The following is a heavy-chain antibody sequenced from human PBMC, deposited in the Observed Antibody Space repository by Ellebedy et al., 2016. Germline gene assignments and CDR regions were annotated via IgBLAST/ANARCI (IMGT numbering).Heavy chain of an antibody. Sequence: SETLSLTXTVSGGSISSSSYYWGWIRQPPGKGLEWIGYIYYSGSTYYNPSLKSRVTISVDTSKNQFSLKLSSVTAADTAVYYCARQTSASWLVGYYYYGMDVWGQGTTVTVSS. CDR1: GGSISSSSYY. V-gene: IGHV4-30-4*08. J-gene: IGHJ6*02. CDR2: IYYSGST. D-gene: IGHD1-26*01. CDR3: ARQTSASWLVGYYYYGMDV.